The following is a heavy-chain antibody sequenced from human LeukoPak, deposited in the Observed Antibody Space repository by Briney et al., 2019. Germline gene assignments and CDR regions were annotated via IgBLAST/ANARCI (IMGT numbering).Heavy chain of an antibody. Sequence: GGSLRLSCAASGFIFNSHSMNWVRQAPGKGLEWVSSISSTSSYIYYADSVKSRFTISRDNAKNSLYLQMNSLRAEDTAVYYCARSSGWYHRGPDYYYYYMDVWGKGTTVTVSS. CDR3: ARSSGWYHRGPDYYYYYMDV. CDR1: GFIFNSHS. V-gene: IGHV3-21*01. D-gene: IGHD6-19*01. J-gene: IGHJ6*03. CDR2: ISSTSSYI.